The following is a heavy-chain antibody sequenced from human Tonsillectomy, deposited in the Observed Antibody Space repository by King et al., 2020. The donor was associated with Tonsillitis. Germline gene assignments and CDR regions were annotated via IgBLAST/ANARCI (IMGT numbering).Heavy chain of an antibody. CDR2: ISSSSSTI. V-gene: IGHV3-48*02. CDR1: GFTFSSYS. D-gene: IGHD6-19*01. J-gene: IGHJ2*01. CDR3: ARDRAFSSGWYYWYFDL. Sequence: VQLVESGGGLVQPGGSLRLSCAASGFTFSSYSMNWVRQAPGKGLEWVSYISSSSSTIYYADSVKGRFTISRDNAKNLLYLQMNSLRDEDTAVYYCARDRAFSSGWYYWYFDLWGRGTLVTVSS.